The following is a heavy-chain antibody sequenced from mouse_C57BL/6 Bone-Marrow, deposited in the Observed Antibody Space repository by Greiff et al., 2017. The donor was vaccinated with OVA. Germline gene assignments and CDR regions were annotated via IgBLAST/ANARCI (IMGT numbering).Heavy chain of an antibody. Sequence: VKLQQPGAELVMPGASVKLSCKASGYTFTSYWMHWVKQRSGQGLEWIGEIDPSDSYTNYNQKFKGKSTLTVDKSSSTAYMQLSSLTSEDSAVYYCARTGTKGYFDYWGQGTTLTVSS. CDR1: GYTFTSYW. D-gene: IGHD4-1*01. CDR3: ARTGTKGYFDY. J-gene: IGHJ2*01. CDR2: IDPSDSYT. V-gene: IGHV1-69*01.